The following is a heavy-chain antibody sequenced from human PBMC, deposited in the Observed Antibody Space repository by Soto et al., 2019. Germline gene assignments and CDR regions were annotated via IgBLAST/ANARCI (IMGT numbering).Heavy chain of an antibody. CDR1: GFTFSSYG. V-gene: IGHV3-30*18. J-gene: IGHJ4*02. D-gene: IGHD6-19*01. Sequence: LRLSCAASGFTFSSYGMHWVRQAPGKGLEWVAVISYDGSNKYYADSVKGRFTISRDNSKNTLYLQMNSLRAEDTAVYYCAKPGYRSFPNPIDYWGQGTLVTVSS. CDR2: ISYDGSNK. CDR3: AKPGYRSFPNPIDY.